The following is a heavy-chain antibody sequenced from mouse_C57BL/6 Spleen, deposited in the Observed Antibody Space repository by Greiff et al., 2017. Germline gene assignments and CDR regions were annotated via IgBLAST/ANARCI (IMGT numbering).Heavy chain of an antibody. Sequence: ESGPGLVKPSQSLSLTCSVTGYSITSGYYWNWIRQFPGNKLEWMGYISYDGSNNYNPSLKNRISITRDTSKNQFFLKLNSVTTEDTATYYCAKTGDYDEDWGQGTTLTVSS. V-gene: IGHV3-6*01. J-gene: IGHJ2*01. D-gene: IGHD2-4*01. CDR2: ISYDGSN. CDR1: GYSITSGYY. CDR3: AKTGDYDED.